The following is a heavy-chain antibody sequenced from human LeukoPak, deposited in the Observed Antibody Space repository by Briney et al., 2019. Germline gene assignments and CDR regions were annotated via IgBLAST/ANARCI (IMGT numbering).Heavy chain of an antibody. Sequence: AASVKVSFKASGYTFTGYYIHWVRQPPGQGLEWMGWVDPDSGGANYAQKFRGRVTMTRDTSVNTAYMELSRLTSDDTAVYFCARDTSGGARLGYWGQGTLVTVSS. CDR1: GYTFTGYY. V-gene: IGHV1-2*02. D-gene: IGHD3-16*01. CDR3: ARDTSGGARLGY. J-gene: IGHJ4*02. CDR2: VDPDSGGA.